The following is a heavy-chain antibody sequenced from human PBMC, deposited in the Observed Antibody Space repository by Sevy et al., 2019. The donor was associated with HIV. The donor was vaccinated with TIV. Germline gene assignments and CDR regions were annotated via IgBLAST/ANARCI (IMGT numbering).Heavy chain of an antibody. V-gene: IGHV3-48*02. CDR3: ARNHYYYYYYMDV. CDR2: ISSSSSTI. CDR1: GFTFSSYS. J-gene: IGHJ6*03. Sequence: GGSLRLSCAASGFTFSSYSMYWVRQAPGTGLEWVSYISSSSSTIYYADSVKGRFTISRDNAKNSLYLQMNSLRDEDTAVYYCARNHYYYYYYMDVWGKGTTVTVSS.